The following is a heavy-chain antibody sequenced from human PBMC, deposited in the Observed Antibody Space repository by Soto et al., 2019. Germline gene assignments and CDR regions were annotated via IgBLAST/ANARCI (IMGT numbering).Heavy chain of an antibody. Sequence: AAVKDSCKASGYTFTSYYRHWVGQAPGQGLEWMGIINPSGGSTSYAQKFQGSVTMTRDTSTSTVYMELRSLRSEDTAVYYCATKSYYDFWSGYYYYGMDVWGQGTTVTVSS. V-gene: IGHV1-46*01. D-gene: IGHD3-3*01. CDR3: ATKSYYDFWSGYYYYGMDV. CDR1: GYTFTSYY. J-gene: IGHJ6*02. CDR2: INPSGGST.